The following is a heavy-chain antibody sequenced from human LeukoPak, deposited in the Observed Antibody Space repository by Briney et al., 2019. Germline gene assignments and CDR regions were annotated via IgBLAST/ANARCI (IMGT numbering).Heavy chain of an antibody. D-gene: IGHD2-15*01. CDR3: ARDYCSGGSCFFDY. CDR2: IKQDGSEK. Sequence: GGSLRLSCAASGFSFSDYWMTWVRQAPGKGLEWVAHIKQDGSEKYYVDSIKGRFTISRDNAKNLVYLQMNSLRAEDTAVYYCARDYCSGGSCFFDYWGQGTLVTVSS. J-gene: IGHJ4*02. CDR1: GFSFSDYW. V-gene: IGHV3-7*01.